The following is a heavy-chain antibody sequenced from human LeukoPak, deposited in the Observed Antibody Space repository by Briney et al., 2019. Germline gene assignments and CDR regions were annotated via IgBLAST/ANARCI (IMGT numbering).Heavy chain of an antibody. CDR2: INHSGST. CDR3: AREPLRYFDWLLPAFGAFDI. D-gene: IGHD3-9*01. CDR1: GGSFSGYY. V-gene: IGHV4-34*01. J-gene: IGHJ3*02. Sequence: KPSETLSLTCAVYGGSFSGYYWSWIRQPPGKGLEWIGEINHSGSTNYNPSLKSRVTISVDTSKNQFSLKLSSVTAADTAVYYCAREPLRYFDWLLPAFGAFDIWGQGTMVTVSS.